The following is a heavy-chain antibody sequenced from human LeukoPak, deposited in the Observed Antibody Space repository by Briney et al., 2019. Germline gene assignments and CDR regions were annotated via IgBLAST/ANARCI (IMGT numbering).Heavy chain of an antibody. V-gene: IGHV2-70*11. CDR1: GFSLSTSGMC. CDR2: IDWDDDK. CDR3: ARICYGSGSYPL. J-gene: IGHJ4*02. Sequence: SGPALVKPTQTLTLTCTFSGFSLSTSGMCVSWIRQPPGKALEWLARIDWDDDKYYSTSLKTRLTISKDTSKNQVVLTMTNMDPVDTATYYCARICYGSGSYPLWGQGTLVTVSS. D-gene: IGHD3-10*01.